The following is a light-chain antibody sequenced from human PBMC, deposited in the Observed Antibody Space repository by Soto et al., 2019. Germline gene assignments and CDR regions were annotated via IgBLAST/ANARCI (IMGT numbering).Light chain of an antibody. CDR3: QQFNSYPPSIT. Sequence: AIQLTQSPSSLSASVGDRVTITCRASQGISSALAWYQQKPGKAPKLLIYDASSLESGVPTMFSGSGSGTDFTLTISSLQPEDFATYYCQQFNSYPPSITFGQGTRLEIK. CDR2: DAS. CDR1: QGISSA. J-gene: IGKJ5*01. V-gene: IGKV1-13*02.